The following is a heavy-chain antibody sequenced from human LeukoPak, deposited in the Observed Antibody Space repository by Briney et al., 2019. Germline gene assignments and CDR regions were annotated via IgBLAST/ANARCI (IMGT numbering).Heavy chain of an antibody. CDR1: GVSISSYY. CDR3: AREHPRGEVDDFDY. J-gene: IGHJ4*02. Sequence: SETLSLTCTVSGVSISSYYWSWIRQPAGKGLEWIGRIYTSGSTNYNPSLKSRISISVDTSKNQFSLKLTSVTAADTAVYYCAREHPRGEVDDFDYWGQGTLVTVSS. CDR2: IYTSGST. V-gene: IGHV4-4*07. D-gene: IGHD3-16*01.